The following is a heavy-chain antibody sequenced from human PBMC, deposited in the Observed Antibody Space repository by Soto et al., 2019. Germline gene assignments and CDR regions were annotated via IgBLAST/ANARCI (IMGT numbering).Heavy chain of an antibody. J-gene: IGHJ3*02. V-gene: IGHV3-30*18. CDR3: AKDNGSGCDWLRVGDASDI. CDR2: ISYDGSNK. D-gene: IGHD5-12*01. Sequence: QVQLVESGGGVVQPGRSLRLSCAASGFTFSSYGMHWVRQAPGKGLEWVAVISYDGSNKYYADSVKGRLTISRDNSKNPLYLQMNGLRGEDTAVYYCAKDNGSGCDWLRVGDASDIWGQGTMVTVSS. CDR1: GFTFSSYG.